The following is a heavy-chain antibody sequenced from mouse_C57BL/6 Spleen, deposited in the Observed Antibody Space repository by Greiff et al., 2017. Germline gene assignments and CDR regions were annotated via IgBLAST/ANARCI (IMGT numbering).Heavy chain of an antibody. V-gene: IGHV1-69*01. D-gene: IGHD2-5*01. Sequence: QVQLQQSGAELVMPGASVKLSCKASGYTFTSYWMHWVKQRPGQGLEWIGEIDPSDSYTNYNQKFKGKSTLTVDKSSSTAYKQLSSLTSEDSAVYYCATSNLGAMDYWGQGTSVTVSS. CDR2: IDPSDSYT. CDR3: ATSNLGAMDY. J-gene: IGHJ4*01. CDR1: GYTFTSYW.